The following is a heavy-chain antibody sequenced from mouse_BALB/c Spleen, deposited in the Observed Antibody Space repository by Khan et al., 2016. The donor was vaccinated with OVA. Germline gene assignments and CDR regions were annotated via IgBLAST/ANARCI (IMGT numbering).Heavy chain of an antibody. J-gene: IGHJ2*01. CDR1: GYSFTGYF. D-gene: IGHD1-1*01. V-gene: IGHV1-20*02. CDR3: ARKNGSDFDY. Sequence: VQLKESGPELVKPGASVKISCKASGYSFTGYFMNWVMQSHGKRLEWIGRINPHIGETFYNQKFKDKATLIVDESSSTAHMELRSLASEDSAVYYCARKNGSDFDYWGQGTTLTVSS. CDR2: INPHIGET.